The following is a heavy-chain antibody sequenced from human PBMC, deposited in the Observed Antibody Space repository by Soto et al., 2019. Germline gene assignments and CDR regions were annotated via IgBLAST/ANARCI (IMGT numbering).Heavy chain of an antibody. CDR2: ISWDGGST. CDR1: GFTFDDYT. V-gene: IGHV3-43*01. D-gene: IGHD3-3*01. J-gene: IGHJ4*02. CDR3: AKDAEKYYDFWSGYQYYFDY. Sequence: GGSLRLSCAASGFTFDDYTMHWVRQAPGKGLEWVSLISWDGGSTYYADSVKGRFTISRDNSKNSLYLQMNSLRTEDTALYYCAKDAEKYYDFWSGYQYYFDYWGQGTLVTVSS.